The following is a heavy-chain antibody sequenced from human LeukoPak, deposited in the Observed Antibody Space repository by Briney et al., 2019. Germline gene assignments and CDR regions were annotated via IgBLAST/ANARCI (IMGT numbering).Heavy chain of an antibody. J-gene: IGHJ6*02. CDR3: ARGSTYYYGMDV. CDR2: INAGNGNT. Sequence: ASVKVSCKASGYTFTSYAMHWVRQAPGQRLEWMGWINAGNGNTKYSQKFQGRVTITRDTSASTAYMELSSLRSEDTAVYYCARGSTYYYGMDVWGQGTMVTVSS. CDR1: GYTFTSYA. V-gene: IGHV1-3*01. D-gene: IGHD6-13*01.